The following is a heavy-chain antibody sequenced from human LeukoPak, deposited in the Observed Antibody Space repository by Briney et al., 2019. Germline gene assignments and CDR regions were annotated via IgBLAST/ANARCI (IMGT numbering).Heavy chain of an antibody. CDR2: INSDGSST. Sequence: GGSLRLSCAVSGFTFSNYWMHWVRQAPGKGLVWVSRINSDGSSTRYADSVKGRFTISRDNSKNTLYLQMGSLRAEDMAVYYCARISSSYDYDYWGQGTLVIVSS. D-gene: IGHD6-6*01. J-gene: IGHJ4*02. CDR1: GFTFSNYW. CDR3: ARISSSYDYDY. V-gene: IGHV3-74*01.